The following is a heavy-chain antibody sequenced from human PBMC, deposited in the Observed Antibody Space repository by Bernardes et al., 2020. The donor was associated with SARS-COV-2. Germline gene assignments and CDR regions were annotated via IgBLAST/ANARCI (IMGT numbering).Heavy chain of an antibody. CDR2: IDWDEDK. V-gene: IGHV2-70*04. J-gene: IGHJ4*02. Sequence: SGPTLVKPTQTLTLTCTFSGFSISSNGMRVSWIRQPPGKALEWLARIDWDEDKIYSTSLKTRLTISKDTSKNQVVLTMTNMDPVDTATYYCARIGYSSSYYYFDHWGQGTLVTVSS. CDR1: GFSISSNGMR. D-gene: IGHD6-13*01. CDR3: ARIGYSSSYYYFDH.